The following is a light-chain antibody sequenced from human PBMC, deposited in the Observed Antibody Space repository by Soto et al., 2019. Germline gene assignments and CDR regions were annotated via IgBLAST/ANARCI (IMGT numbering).Light chain of an antibody. CDR1: QSLLHSDGKTY. CDR2: WAS. J-gene: IGKJ4*01. CDR3: QQYYSTPLT. V-gene: IGKV4-1*01. Sequence: DIVMTQTPLSLSVTPGQPASISCRASQSLLHSDGKTYFYWYQQKPGQPPKLLLYWASSRESGVPDRFSGSGSGTDFTLSISSLQAEDVAVYYCQQYYSTPLTFGGGTKVDIK.